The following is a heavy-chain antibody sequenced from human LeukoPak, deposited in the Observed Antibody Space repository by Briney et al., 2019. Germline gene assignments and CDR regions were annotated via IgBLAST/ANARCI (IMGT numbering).Heavy chain of an antibody. V-gene: IGHV4-38-2*02. CDR2: IYHSGST. J-gene: IGHJ5*02. D-gene: IGHD3-9*01. CDR3: ARDGNLGNDYDILTGYYPSWWFDP. CDR1: GYSISSGYY. Sequence: TSEALSLTCTVSGYSISSGYYWGWIRQPPGKGLEWIGSIYHSGSTYYNPSLKSRVTISVDTSKNQFSLKLSSVTAADTAVYYCARDGNLGNDYDILTGYYPSWWFDPWGQGTLVTVSS.